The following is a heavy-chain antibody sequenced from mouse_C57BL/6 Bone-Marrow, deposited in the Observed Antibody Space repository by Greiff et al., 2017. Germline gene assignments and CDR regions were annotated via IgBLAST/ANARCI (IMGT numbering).Heavy chain of an antibody. Sequence: VQLQQSGAELVRPGASVKLSCTASGFNFKDDYMHWVKQRPEQGLEWIGWIDPENGDTEYASKFQGKATITADTSSNTAYLQLSSLTSEDTAVYYCTTCDGGFAYWGQGTLVTVSA. V-gene: IGHV14-4*01. CDR3: TTCDGGFAY. CDR2: IDPENGDT. J-gene: IGHJ3*01. D-gene: IGHD2-3*01. CDR1: GFNFKDDY.